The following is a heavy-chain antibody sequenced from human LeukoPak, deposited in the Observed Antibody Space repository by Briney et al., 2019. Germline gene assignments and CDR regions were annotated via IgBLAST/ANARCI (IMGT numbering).Heavy chain of an antibody. CDR2: IYTSGST. V-gene: IGHV4-4*07. CDR3: ASSQDDFWSGYYQDYYMDV. CDR1: GGSISSYY. Sequence: PSETLSLTCTVSGGSISSYYWSWIRQPAGKGLEWIGRIYTSGSTNYNPSLKSRVTMSVDTSKNQFSLKLSSVTAADTAVYYCASSQDDFWSGYYQDYYMDVWAKGPRSPSP. D-gene: IGHD3-3*01. J-gene: IGHJ6*03.